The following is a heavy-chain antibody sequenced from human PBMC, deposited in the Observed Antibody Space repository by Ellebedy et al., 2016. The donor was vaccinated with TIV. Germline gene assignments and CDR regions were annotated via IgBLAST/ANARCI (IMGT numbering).Heavy chain of an antibody. CDR2: INPSGGST. V-gene: IGHV1-46*04. CDR3: ARSRSSGWLHTPDY. D-gene: IGHD6-19*01. J-gene: IGHJ4*02. Sequence: AASVKVSCKASGYTFSSFFMHWVRQAPGQGLEWMGIINPSGGSTTYTQKLQGRVTMTRDTSTRPVYMELSSLRSEDTAVYYCARSRSSGWLHTPDYWGQGTLFTVSS. CDR1: GYTFSSFF.